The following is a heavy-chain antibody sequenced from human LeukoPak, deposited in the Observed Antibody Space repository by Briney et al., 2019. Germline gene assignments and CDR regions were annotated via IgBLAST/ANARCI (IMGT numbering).Heavy chain of an antibody. Sequence: GGSLRLSCAVSGFTFSSYWMNWVRQAPGKGLEWVASKKQDGGEKSYVDSVKGRFTISRDNAKNSLYLQMSSLRAEDTAVYYCARDGTAAGLYFDLWGQGTLVTVSS. J-gene: IGHJ4*01. V-gene: IGHV3-7*01. D-gene: IGHD6-13*01. CDR3: ARDGTAAGLYFDL. CDR1: GFTFSSYW. CDR2: KKQDGGEK.